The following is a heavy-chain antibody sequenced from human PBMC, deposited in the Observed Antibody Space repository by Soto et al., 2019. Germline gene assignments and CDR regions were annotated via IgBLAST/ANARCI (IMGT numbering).Heavy chain of an antibody. CDR1: GYTFSNYG. J-gene: IGHJ1*01. CDR2: ISGYNGNT. D-gene: IGHD6-13*01. V-gene: IGHV1-18*01. CDR3: ARGGSSWSAEYYQH. Sequence: QGQLVQSGAEVKKPGASVKVSCKASGYTFSNYGISWVRQAPGQGPEWMGWISGYNGNTNYAQTLQGRVTMTTDTSTNTAYMELRSLRSDDTAVYYCARGGSSWSAEYYQHWGQGTLVIVSS.